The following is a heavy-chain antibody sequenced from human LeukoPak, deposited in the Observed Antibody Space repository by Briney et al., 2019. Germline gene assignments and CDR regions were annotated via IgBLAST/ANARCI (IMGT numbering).Heavy chain of an antibody. D-gene: IGHD4-17*01. CDR2: IGTAGDT. Sequence: GGSLRLSCAASGFTFSSYDMHWVRQAAGKGLEWVSAIGTAGDTYYPGSVKGRFTISRDNAKNSLYLQMNSLRAGDTAVYYCARSSSNDYGDYSDYYCYGMDVWGQGTTVTVSS. J-gene: IGHJ6*02. CDR1: GFTFSSYD. CDR3: ARSSSNDYGDYSDYYCYGMDV. V-gene: IGHV3-13*01.